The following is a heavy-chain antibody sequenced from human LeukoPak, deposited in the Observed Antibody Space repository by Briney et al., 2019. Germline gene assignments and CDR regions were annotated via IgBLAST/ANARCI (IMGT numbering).Heavy chain of an antibody. CDR1: GFTFTNYW. J-gene: IGHJ6*02. V-gene: IGHV3-7*02. D-gene: IGHD5-18*01. CDR3: ARSPSYSYGYDYYYYGLDV. Sequence: PGGSLRLSCATSGFTFTNYWMSWVRQAPGKGLQWVANIKQDGSQKYYADSVKGRFTISRDNAKNSLYLQMKSLRAEDTAVYYCARSPSYSYGYDYYYYGLDVWGQGTTVTVSS. CDR2: IKQDGSQK.